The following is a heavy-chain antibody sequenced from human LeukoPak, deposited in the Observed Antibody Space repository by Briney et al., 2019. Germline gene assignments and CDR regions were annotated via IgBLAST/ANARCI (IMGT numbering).Heavy chain of an antibody. J-gene: IGHJ6*04. CDR2: ISSSGSTT. D-gene: IGHD7-27*01. V-gene: IGHV3-48*03. Sequence: GGSLRLSCVASGFTINTYDINWVRQAPGRGLEWVSHISSSGSTTYYADSVKGRFTVSRDNAKSSLYLQMNSFRAEDTAVYYCARSATGRGMDVWGKGTTVTVSS. CDR3: ARSATGRGMDV. CDR1: GFTINTYD.